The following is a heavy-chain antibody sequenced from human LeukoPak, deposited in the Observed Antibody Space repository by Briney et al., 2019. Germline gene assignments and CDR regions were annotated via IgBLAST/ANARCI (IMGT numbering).Heavy chain of an antibody. J-gene: IGHJ3*01. Sequence: GGSLILSCAASGLTVLANSMSWVRQAPGTGLECVFVFYAGGHTYYPDSVKGRFTVSRDTSKNTVYLQMNSLSPEESAVYYCARMLSSDWLDAFDLWGQGTMVTVSS. D-gene: IGHD6-19*01. CDR3: ARMLSSDWLDAFDL. CDR2: FYAGGHT. V-gene: IGHV3-53*01. CDR1: GLTVLANS.